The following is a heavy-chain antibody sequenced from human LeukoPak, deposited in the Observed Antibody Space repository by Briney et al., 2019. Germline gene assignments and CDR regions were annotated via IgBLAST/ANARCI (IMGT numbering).Heavy chain of an antibody. D-gene: IGHD6-13*01. CDR2: IYYSGSS. Sequence: PSETLSLTCTVSGGSFSSYYWSWIRQPPGKGLEWIGYIYYSGSSNYNPSLKSRVAISVDTSKNQFSLKLSSVTAADTAVYYCARVSSSSWYYFDYWGQGTLVTVSS. V-gene: IGHV4-59*01. J-gene: IGHJ4*02. CDR1: GGSFSSYY. CDR3: ARVSSSSWYYFDY.